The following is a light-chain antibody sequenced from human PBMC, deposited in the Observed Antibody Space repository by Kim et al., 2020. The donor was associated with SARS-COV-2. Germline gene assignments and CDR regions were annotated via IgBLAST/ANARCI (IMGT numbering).Light chain of an antibody. Sequence: LSLFPGEAGTLSCRASESVSSSYLAWYQQKPGQAPRLLIFGASTRATGIPDRFSGSGSGTDFTLTISGLQPEDFAVYFCHHYGSSFGQGTKVEIK. CDR2: GAS. CDR3: HHYGSS. CDR1: ESVSSSY. V-gene: IGKV3-20*01. J-gene: IGKJ1*01.